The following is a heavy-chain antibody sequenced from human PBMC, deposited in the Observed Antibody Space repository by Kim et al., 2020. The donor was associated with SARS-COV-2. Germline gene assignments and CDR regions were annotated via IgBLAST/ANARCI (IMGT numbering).Heavy chain of an antibody. CDR3: ATEVGATIYYYGMDV. Sequence: QKFQGRVTMTEDTSTDTAYMELSSLRSEDTAVYYCATEVGATIYYYGMDVWGQGTTVTVSS. V-gene: IGHV1-24*01. J-gene: IGHJ6*02. D-gene: IGHD1-26*01.